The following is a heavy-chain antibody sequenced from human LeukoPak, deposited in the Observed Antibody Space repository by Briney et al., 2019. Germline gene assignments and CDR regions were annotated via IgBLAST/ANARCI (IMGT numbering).Heavy chain of an antibody. V-gene: IGHV1-69*05. CDR1: GGTFSSYA. CDR2: IIPIFGTA. CDR3: ARGDIAAAGDYYYYYYMDV. J-gene: IGHJ6*03. Sequence: SVKVSCKASGGTFSSYAISWVRQAPGQGLEWMGGIIPIFGTANYAQKFQGRVTITMDESTSTAYMELSSLRSEDTAVYYCARGDIAAAGDYYYYYYMDVWGKGTTVTVSS. D-gene: IGHD6-13*01.